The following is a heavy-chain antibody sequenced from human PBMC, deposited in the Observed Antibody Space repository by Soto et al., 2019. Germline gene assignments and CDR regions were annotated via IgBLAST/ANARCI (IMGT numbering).Heavy chain of an antibody. V-gene: IGHV1-46*01. CDR1: GFTFTNYF. CDR2: IRPYDGST. Sequence: QVQLVQSGAEVKKPGASVKVSCKASGFTFTNYFFHWVRQAPRQGLEWMGIIRPYDGSTNYVQSLQGRVTRTSDTSTSTVYMERSSLRSEDTAVYYCARGDGRGSSGFYYYYGMDVWVHGTTVTVSS. D-gene: IGHD6-25*01. J-gene: IGHJ6*02. CDR3: ARGDGRGSSGFYYYYGMDV.